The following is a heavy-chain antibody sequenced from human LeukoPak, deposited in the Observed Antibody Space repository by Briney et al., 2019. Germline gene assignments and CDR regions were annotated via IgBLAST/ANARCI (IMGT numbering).Heavy chain of an antibody. J-gene: IGHJ4*02. CDR1: GFTFSTYG. CDR3: ARDDYGDPIDY. Sequence: PGGSLRLSCAASGFTFSTYGMHWVRQAPGKGLEWVANINRDGSEKYYVDSVKGRFTISRDNAKNSLYLQMNSLRAEDTAVYYCARDDYGDPIDYWGQGTLVTVSS. V-gene: IGHV3-7*01. CDR2: INRDGSEK. D-gene: IGHD4-17*01.